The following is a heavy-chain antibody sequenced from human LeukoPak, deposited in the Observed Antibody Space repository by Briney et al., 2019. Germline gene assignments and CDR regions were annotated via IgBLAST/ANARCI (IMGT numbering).Heavy chain of an antibody. V-gene: IGHV3-49*04. D-gene: IGHD1-26*01. Sequence: GGSLRLSCTASGFTFGDYAVSWVRQAPGKGLEWVGFIRTKVYGGTTEYAASVKGRFTISRDGSESIAYVHMNSLKTEDTAVYYCTRDPFPKWEPGEYWGQGTLVTVSS. J-gene: IGHJ4*02. CDR2: IRTKVYGGTT. CDR3: TRDPFPKWEPGEY. CDR1: GFTFGDYA.